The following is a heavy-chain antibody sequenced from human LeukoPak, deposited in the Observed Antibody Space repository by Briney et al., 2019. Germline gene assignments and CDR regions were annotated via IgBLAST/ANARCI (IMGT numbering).Heavy chain of an antibody. CDR3: ARGIVVVPAAIYRYYYYYMDV. D-gene: IGHD2-2*01. J-gene: IGHJ6*03. CDR1: GGSISSGSYY. CDR2: IYTGGST. Sequence: SETLSLTCTVSGGSISSGSYYWSWIRQPAGKGLEWIGRIYTGGSTNYNPSLKSRVTISVDTSKNQFSLKLSSVTAADTAVYYCARGIVVVPAAIYRYYYYYMDVWGKGTTVTVSS. V-gene: IGHV4-61*02.